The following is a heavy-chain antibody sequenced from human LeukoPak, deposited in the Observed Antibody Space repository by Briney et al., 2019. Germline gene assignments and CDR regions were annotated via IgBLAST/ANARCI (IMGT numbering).Heavy chain of an antibody. D-gene: IGHD6-19*01. V-gene: IGHV1-2*02. CDR1: GYTFTAYY. CDR3: ARSSSSRDSDFDY. Sequence: ASVKVSCKASGYTFTAYYMHWVRQAPGQGLEWMGWINPNSGGTNYAQKFQGRVTMTRDTSISTVYMELSSLKSDDTAVYYCARSSSSRDSDFDYWGQRTLVTVSS. CDR2: INPNSGGT. J-gene: IGHJ4*02.